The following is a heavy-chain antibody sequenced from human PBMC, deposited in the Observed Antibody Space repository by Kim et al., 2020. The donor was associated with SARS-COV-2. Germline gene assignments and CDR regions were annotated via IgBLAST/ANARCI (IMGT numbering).Heavy chain of an antibody. CDR2: INPNTGGT. J-gene: IGHJ4*02. V-gene: IGHV1-2*02. D-gene: IGHD6-19*01. CDR1: GYTFTGYY. Sequence: ASVKVSCKASGYTFTGYYMHWVRQAPGQGLEWMGWINPNTGGTNYAQKFQGRVTMTRDTSISTAYMELSRLRADDTAVYYCARDMRQWLGTGVFDYWGQGTLVTVSS. CDR3: ARDMRQWLGTGVFDY.